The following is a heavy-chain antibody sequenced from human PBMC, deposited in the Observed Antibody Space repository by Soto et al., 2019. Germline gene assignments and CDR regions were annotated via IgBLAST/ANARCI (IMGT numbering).Heavy chain of an antibody. J-gene: IGHJ5*02. CDR3: ARGVAVKRVNLWFDP. Sequence: PSETLSLTCTVSGGSISSYYWSWIRQPPGKGLEWIGYIYYSGSTNYNPSLKSRVTISVDTSKNQFSLKLSSVTAADTAVYYCARGVAVKRVNLWFDPWGQGTLVTVSS. CDR1: GGSISSYY. V-gene: IGHV4-59*01. CDR2: IYYSGST. D-gene: IGHD6-19*01.